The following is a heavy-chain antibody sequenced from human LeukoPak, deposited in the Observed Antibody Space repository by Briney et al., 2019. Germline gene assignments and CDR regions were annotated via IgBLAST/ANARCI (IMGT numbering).Heavy chain of an antibody. D-gene: IGHD4-23*01. CDR1: GFTFSSYA. CDR2: ISYDGSNK. J-gene: IGHJ4*02. Sequence: PGGSLRLSCAASGFTFSSYAMHWVRQAPGKGLEWVAVISYDGSNKYYADSVKGRFTISRDNSKNTLYLQMNSLRAEDTAVYYCARGYGGNLALDYWGQGTLVTVSS. V-gene: IGHV3-30-3*01. CDR3: ARGYGGNLALDY.